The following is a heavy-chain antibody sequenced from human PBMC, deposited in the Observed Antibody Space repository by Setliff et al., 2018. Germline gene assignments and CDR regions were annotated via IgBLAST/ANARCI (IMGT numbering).Heavy chain of an antibody. D-gene: IGHD2-21*02. J-gene: IGHJ3*02. CDR2: IYITGST. CDR3: ARGFSYGVTTYGFDT. CDR1: GGSISGNY. Sequence: PSETLSLTCNVSGGSISGNYWAWVRQPPGKGLEWIGRIYITGSTDYSPSLKSRVTISEDTSKNQFSLKLSSVTAADTAVYFCARGFSYGVTTYGFDTWGHGTMVTVSS. V-gene: IGHV4-59*01.